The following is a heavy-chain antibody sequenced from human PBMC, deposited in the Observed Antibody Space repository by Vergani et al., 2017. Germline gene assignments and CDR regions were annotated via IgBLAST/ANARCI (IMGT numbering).Heavy chain of an antibody. J-gene: IGHJ6*02. Sequence: EVQLVQSGAEVKKPGESLKISCKGSGYSFTSYWIGWVRQMLGKGLEWMGIIYPGDSDTRYSPSFQGQVTISADKSISTAYLQWSSLKASDTAMYYCARLELIAALGDYGMDVWGQGTTVTVSS. CDR2: IYPGDSDT. V-gene: IGHV5-51*03. D-gene: IGHD6-6*01. CDR3: ARLELIAALGDYGMDV. CDR1: GYSFTSYW.